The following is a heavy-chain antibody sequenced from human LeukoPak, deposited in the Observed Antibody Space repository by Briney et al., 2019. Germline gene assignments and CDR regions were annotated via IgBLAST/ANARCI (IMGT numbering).Heavy chain of an antibody. Sequence: ASVKVSCKASGYTFTSYGISWVRQAPGQGHEWMGWISAYNGNTNYAQKLQGRVTMTTDTSTSTAYMELRSLRSDDTAVYYCVRYYYDSSGYVRVDPWGQGTLVTVSS. CDR3: VRYYYDSSGYVRVDP. V-gene: IGHV1-18*01. CDR1: GYTFTSYG. D-gene: IGHD3-22*01. J-gene: IGHJ5*02. CDR2: ISAYNGNT.